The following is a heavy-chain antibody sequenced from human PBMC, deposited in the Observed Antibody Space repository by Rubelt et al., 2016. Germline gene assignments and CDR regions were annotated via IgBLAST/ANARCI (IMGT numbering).Heavy chain of an antibody. J-gene: IGHJ6*02. V-gene: IGHV3-23*04. CDR3: VRAAYLITMIRGVMRPIYYGMDV. D-gene: IGHD3-10*01. CDR1: GFTFSTFG. CDR2: ISGGGDST. Sequence: EVQLVESGGGLVQPGGSLRLSCAASGFTFSTFGISWVRQAPGKGPEWVSAISGGGDSTQYGASVRGRVTISRDNSKNTLYLQMTSLRADDTAVDYCVRAAYLITMIRGVMRPIYYGMDVWGQGTTVTVSS.